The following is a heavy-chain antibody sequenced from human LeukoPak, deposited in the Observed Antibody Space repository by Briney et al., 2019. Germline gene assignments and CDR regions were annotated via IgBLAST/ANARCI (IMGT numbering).Heavy chain of an antibody. CDR2: ISGSGGST. CDR3: AKAPVRIAAAGTVYFQH. J-gene: IGHJ1*01. CDR1: GFTFSSYA. V-gene: IGHV3-23*01. Sequence: RPGGSLRLSCAASGFTFSSYAMSSVRQAPGKGLEWVSAISGSGGSTYYADSVKGRFTISRDNSKNTLYLQMNSLRAEDTAVYYCAKAPVRIAAAGTVYFQHWGQGTLVTVSS. D-gene: IGHD6-13*01.